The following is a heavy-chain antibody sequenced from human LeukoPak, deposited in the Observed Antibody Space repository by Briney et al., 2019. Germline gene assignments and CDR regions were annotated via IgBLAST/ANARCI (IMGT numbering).Heavy chain of an antibody. CDR3: ASTYCSGGSCYSAYYFDF. CDR2: IYTSGST. V-gene: IGHV4-61*02. Sequence: PSETLSLTCTVSGGSISSGSYYWSWIRQPAGKGLEWIGRIYTSGSTNYNPSLKSRVTISVDTSKNQFSLKLSSVTAADTAVYYCASTYCSGGSCYSAYYFDFWGQGTLVTVSS. J-gene: IGHJ4*02. CDR1: GGSISSGSYY. D-gene: IGHD2-15*01.